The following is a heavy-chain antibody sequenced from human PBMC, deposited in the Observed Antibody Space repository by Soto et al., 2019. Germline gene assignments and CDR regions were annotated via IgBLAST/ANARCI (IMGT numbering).Heavy chain of an antibody. Sequence: PGGSLRLSCSASGFTFSSYSMNWVRQAPGKGLEWVSSISSSSSYIYYADSVKGRFTISRDNAKNSLYLQMNSLRAEDTAVYYCARAQSSSWQKESHSTTDYWGQGTLVTVSS. CDR3: ARAQSSSWQKESHSTTDY. D-gene: IGHD6-13*01. J-gene: IGHJ4*02. CDR1: GFTFSSYS. V-gene: IGHV3-21*01. CDR2: ISSSSSYI.